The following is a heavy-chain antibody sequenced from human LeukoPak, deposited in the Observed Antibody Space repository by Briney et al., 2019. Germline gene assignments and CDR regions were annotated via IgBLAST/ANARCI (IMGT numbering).Heavy chain of an antibody. CDR3: AREAEFDWFDP. V-gene: IGHV4-34*01. CDR1: GGSFSGYY. Sequence: SETLSLTCAVYGGSFSGYYWSWIRQPPGKGLEWIGEINHSGSTNYNPSLKSRVTISVDTSKNQFSLKLSSVTAADTAVYYCAREAEFDWFDPWGQGTLVTVSS. D-gene: IGHD3-10*01. CDR2: INHSGST. J-gene: IGHJ5*02.